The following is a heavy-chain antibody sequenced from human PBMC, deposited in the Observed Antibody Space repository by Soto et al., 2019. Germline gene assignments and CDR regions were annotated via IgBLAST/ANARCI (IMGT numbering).Heavy chain of an antibody. Sequence: SETLSLTCTVSGGSISSYYWSWIRQPPGKGLEWIGYIYYSGSTNYNPSLKSRFTISRDNAKNSLYLQMNSLRAEDTAVYYCARVDTAMVYYYYYGMDVWGQGTTVTVSS. D-gene: IGHD5-18*01. V-gene: IGHV4-59*01. J-gene: IGHJ6*02. CDR3: ARVDTAMVYYYYYGMDV. CDR2: IYYSGST. CDR1: GGSISSYY.